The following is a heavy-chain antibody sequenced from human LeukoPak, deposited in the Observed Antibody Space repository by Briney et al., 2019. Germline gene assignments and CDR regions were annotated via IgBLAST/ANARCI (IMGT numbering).Heavy chain of an antibody. CDR3: ARVGPAGILRFLEWFDY. V-gene: IGHV4-38-2*02. Sequence: SETLSLTCTVSGYSISSGYYWGWIRQPPGKGLEWIGSIYHSESTYYNPSLKSRVTISVDTSKNQFSLKLSSVTAADTAVYYCARVGPAGILRFLEWFDYWGQGTLVTVSS. CDR1: GYSISSGYY. J-gene: IGHJ4*02. D-gene: IGHD3-3*01. CDR2: IYHSEST.